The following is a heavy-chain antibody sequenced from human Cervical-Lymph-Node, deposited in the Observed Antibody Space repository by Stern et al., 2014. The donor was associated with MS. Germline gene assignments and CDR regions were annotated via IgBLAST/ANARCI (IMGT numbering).Heavy chain of an antibody. V-gene: IGHV1-69*01. D-gene: IGHD6-13*01. CDR1: GGSFSMDT. J-gene: IGHJ4*02. CDR3: ARDQGGIADS. CDR2: LTPMFGTS. Sequence: QVQMVQSGAEVKKPGSSVKVSCKDSGGSFSMDTISWVRQAPGQGLEWMGGLTPMFGTSNYAQKFQGRVTTTADVSTSTAYMELTSLRSEDTAVYFCARDQGGIADSWGQGTLVIVSS.